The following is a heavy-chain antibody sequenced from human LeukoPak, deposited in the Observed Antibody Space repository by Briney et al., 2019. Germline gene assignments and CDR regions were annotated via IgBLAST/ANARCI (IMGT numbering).Heavy chain of an antibody. CDR2: INHSGST. CDR1: GGSFSGYY. D-gene: IGHD6-19*01. J-gene: IGHJ3*02. V-gene: IGHV4-34*01. Sequence: PSETLSLTCAVYGGSFSGYYWSWIRQPPGKGLEWIGEINHSGSTNYNPSLKSRVTISVDTSKNQFSLKLSSVTAADTAVYYCASIAVAVAFDIWGQGTMVTVSS. CDR3: ASIAVAVAFDI.